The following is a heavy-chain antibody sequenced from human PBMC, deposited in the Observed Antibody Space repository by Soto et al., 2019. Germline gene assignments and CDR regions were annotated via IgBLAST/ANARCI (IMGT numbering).Heavy chain of an antibody. D-gene: IGHD6-19*01. CDR2: IHASGST. CDR1: GDSISSGDYY. J-gene: IGHJ4*02. Sequence: SETLSLTCSVSGDSISSGDYYWSWIRQPPGKGLEWITYIHASGSTNYNPSLKSRVAISVDKSKNQFSLKLSSVTAADTAVYYCARGPRRDSSGWYYFDYWGQGTLVTVSS. V-gene: IGHV4-30-4*01. CDR3: ARGPRRDSSGWYYFDY.